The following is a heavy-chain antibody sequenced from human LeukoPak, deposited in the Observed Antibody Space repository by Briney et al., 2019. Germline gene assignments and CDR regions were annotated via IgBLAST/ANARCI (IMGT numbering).Heavy chain of an antibody. J-gene: IGHJ1*01. CDR3: AILDAYPVLTATGSEYFQH. Sequence: PSETLTLTCTVSGGSISSSSYYWGWIRQPPGKGLEWIGSIYYSGSTYYNPSLKSRVTISVDTSKNQFSLKLSSVTAADTAVYYCAILDAYPVLTATGSEYFQHWGQGTLVTVSS. D-gene: IGHD2-21*02. CDR2: IYYSGST. CDR1: GGSISSSSYY. V-gene: IGHV4-39*01.